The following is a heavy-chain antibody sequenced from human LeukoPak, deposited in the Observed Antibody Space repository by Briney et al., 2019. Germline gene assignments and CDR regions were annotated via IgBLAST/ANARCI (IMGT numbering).Heavy chain of an antibody. Sequence: GGSLTLSCGASGFTFSGNWMSWVRQAPGKGLEWVANMNQDGGEKYYVDSVKGRFTISRDNVKNSLYLQMNSLRAEDTAIYYCARADDGSGYRPSDYWGQGTLVTVSS. CDR3: ARADDGSGYRPSDY. CDR2: MNQDGGEK. CDR1: GFTFSGNW. J-gene: IGHJ4*02. D-gene: IGHD3-22*01. V-gene: IGHV3-7*04.